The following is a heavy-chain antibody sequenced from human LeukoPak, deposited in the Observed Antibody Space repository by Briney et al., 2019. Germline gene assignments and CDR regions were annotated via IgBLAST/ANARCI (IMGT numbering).Heavy chain of an antibody. J-gene: IGHJ4*02. Sequence: ASVKVSCKASGYTFTSYGISWVRQAPGQGLEWMGWISAYNGNTNYAQKLQGRVTMTTDTSTSTAYMELRSLRSDDTAVYYCARVPPDHYYYGSGSYLYYFDYWGQGTLVTVSS. V-gene: IGHV1-18*01. D-gene: IGHD3-10*01. CDR2: ISAYNGNT. CDR3: ARVPPDHYYYGSGSYLYYFDY. CDR1: GYTFTSYG.